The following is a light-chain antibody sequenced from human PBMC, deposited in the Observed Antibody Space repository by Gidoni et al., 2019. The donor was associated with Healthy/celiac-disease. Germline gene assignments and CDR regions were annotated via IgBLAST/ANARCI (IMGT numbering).Light chain of an antibody. J-gene: IGKJ2*01. V-gene: IGKV1D-8*01. CDR3: QHYYSFPYP. Sequence: VIWMTQYPSLLSASTGDRVTISCRMRQGISSYLAWYQQKPGKAPELLIYAASTLQSGVPSRFSGIGSATDFTLTISCLHSEYCATYYCQHYYSFPYPFGQGTKLEIK. CDR2: AAS. CDR1: QGISSY.